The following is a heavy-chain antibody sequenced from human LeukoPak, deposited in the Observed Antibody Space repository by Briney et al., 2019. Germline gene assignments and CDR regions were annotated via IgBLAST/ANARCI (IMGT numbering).Heavy chain of an antibody. D-gene: IGHD1-26*01. CDR1: GFTFSSHR. CDR3: AKDRFAVGANFFDY. J-gene: IGHJ4*02. Sequence: GGSLRLSCTASGFTFSSHRMNWVRQAPGRGLEWVSAISGSGGSTYYADSVKGRFTISRDNSKNTLYLQMNSLRAEDTAVYYCAKDRFAVGANFFDYWGQGTLVTVSS. CDR2: ISGSGGST. V-gene: IGHV3-23*01.